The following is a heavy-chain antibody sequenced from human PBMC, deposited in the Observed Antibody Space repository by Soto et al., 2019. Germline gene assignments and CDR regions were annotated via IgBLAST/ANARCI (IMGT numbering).Heavy chain of an antibody. V-gene: IGHV3-64D*06. D-gene: IGHD3-10*01. J-gene: IGHJ4*01. Sequence: GGSLRLSCSASGFTFSNSAMHWVRQAPGRGLEYLAFINSNGRNKFYGDSVEGRFTVSRDNSKNTLFLQMSSLRTDDTALYYCVKDSEPRPYGSGSYPPYWGPGTPVTVSS. CDR3: VKDSEPRPYGSGSYPPY. CDR2: INSNGRNK. CDR1: GFTFSNSA.